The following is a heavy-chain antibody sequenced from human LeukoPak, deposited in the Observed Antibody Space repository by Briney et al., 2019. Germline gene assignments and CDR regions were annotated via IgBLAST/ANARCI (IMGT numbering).Heavy chain of an antibody. CDR2: ISGGGGNT. J-gene: IGHJ6*03. CDR1: GFTFSSYA. Sequence: GGSLRLSCAASGFTFSSYAMSWVRQAPGKGLKWDSTISGGGGNTNYADSVKGRFTISRDNSKNTLYLQMNSLRAEDTAVYYCAKVGGDSDYYYYYMDVWGKGTTVTVSS. CDR3: AKVGGDSDYYYYYMDV. V-gene: IGHV3-23*01. D-gene: IGHD4-17*01.